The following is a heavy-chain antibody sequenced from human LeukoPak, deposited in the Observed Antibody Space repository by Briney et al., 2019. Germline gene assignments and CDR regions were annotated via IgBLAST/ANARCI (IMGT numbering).Heavy chain of an antibody. D-gene: IGHD3-10*01. Sequence: PSETLSLTCTVSGGSITSYSWSWIRQPPGKGLEWIGYIYYSGSTNYNPSLKSRVTISVDTSKNQFSLKLSSVTAADTAVYYCARDDRAYGSVFDPWGRGTLVTVSS. J-gene: IGHJ5*02. V-gene: IGHV4-59*01. CDR3: ARDDRAYGSVFDP. CDR1: GGSITSYS. CDR2: IYYSGST.